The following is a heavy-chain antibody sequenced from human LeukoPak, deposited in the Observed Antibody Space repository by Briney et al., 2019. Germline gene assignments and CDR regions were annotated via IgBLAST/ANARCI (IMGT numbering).Heavy chain of an antibody. CDR3: AKDLLTGSSPGSYGMDV. J-gene: IGHJ6*02. CDR2: ISSSGSTI. V-gene: IGHV3-11*01. Sequence: SGGSLRLSCAASGFTFSDYYMSWIRQAPGKGLEWVSYISSSGSTIYYADSVKGRFTISRDNAKNSLYLQMNSLRAEDTALYYCAKDLLTGSSPGSYGMDVWGQGTTVTVSS. CDR1: GFTFSDYY. D-gene: IGHD3-9*01.